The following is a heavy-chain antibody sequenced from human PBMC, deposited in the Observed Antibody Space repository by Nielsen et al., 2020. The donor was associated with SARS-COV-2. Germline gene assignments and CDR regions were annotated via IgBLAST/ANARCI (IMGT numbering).Heavy chain of an antibody. CDR1: GFTFDDYA. D-gene: IGHD3-10*01. CDR2: ISWNSGSI. V-gene: IGHV3-9*01. J-gene: IGHJ4*02. CDR3: ATFGDNSMGYYFDY. Sequence: SCAASGFTFDDYAMHWVRQAPGKGLEWVSGISWNSGSIGYADSVKGRFTISRDNAKNSLYLQMNSLRAEDTALYYCATFGDNSMGYYFDYWGQGTLVTVSS.